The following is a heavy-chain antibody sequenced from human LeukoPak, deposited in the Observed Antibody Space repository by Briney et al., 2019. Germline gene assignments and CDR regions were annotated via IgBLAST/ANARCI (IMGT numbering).Heavy chain of an antibody. CDR2: ISAYNGDT. J-gene: IGHJ5*02. Sequence: ASVKVSCKASGYTFTSHGISWLRQAPGQGLEWMGWISAYNGDTKYAQNLQGRVTLTTYTLTTTAYLELRSLTSDDTAVYYCVRDPSNTSGWKTWFDPWGQGTLVTVSS. D-gene: IGHD6-19*01. CDR3: VRDPSNTSGWKTWFDP. CDR1: GYTFTSHG. V-gene: IGHV1-18*01.